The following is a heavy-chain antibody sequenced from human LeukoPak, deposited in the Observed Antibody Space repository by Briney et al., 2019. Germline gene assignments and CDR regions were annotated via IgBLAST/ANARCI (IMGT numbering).Heavy chain of an antibody. CDR2: IYPVGT. CDR3: ARGRDGDYVNWYDP. CDR1: GFIVSDNY. Sequence: PGGSLRLSCAASGFIVSDNYVTWVRQAPGKGLEWVSVIYPVGTYYAESVKGRFSISRDTSKNTVFLQMNSLRADDTAVYYCARGRDGDYVNWYDPWGQGILVTVSS. D-gene: IGHD4-17*01. V-gene: IGHV3-53*01. J-gene: IGHJ5*02.